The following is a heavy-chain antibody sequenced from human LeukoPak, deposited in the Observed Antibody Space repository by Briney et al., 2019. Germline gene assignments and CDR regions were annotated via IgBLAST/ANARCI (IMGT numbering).Heavy chain of an antibody. CDR2: IYYSGST. Sequence: ASETLSLTCTVSGGSISSSSYYWGWIRQPPGKGLEWIGSIYYSGSTYYNPSLKSRVTISVDTSKNQFSLKLSSVTAADTAVYYCAREDHTVPYYDSSGSMWRSGAPHDYWGQGTLVTVSS. V-gene: IGHV4-39*07. D-gene: IGHD3-22*01. J-gene: IGHJ4*02. CDR1: GGSISSSSYY. CDR3: AREDHTVPYYDSSGSMWRSGAPHDY.